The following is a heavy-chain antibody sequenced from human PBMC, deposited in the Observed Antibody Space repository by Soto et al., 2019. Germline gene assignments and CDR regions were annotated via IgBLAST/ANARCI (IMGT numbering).Heavy chain of an antibody. CDR3: ADSWLPTSY. D-gene: IGHD3-10*01. CDR1: GFSFSHYW. J-gene: IGHJ4*02. CDR2: ISPDGRTT. V-gene: IGHV3-74*01. Sequence: GRSLRLPCAASGFSFSHYWMHWVRQAPWKGLVWVSRISPDGRTTTYADSVKGRFTISRDNAKSTLYLQMNSLTVEDGAVYYCADSWLPTSYWGPGTLVTVSS.